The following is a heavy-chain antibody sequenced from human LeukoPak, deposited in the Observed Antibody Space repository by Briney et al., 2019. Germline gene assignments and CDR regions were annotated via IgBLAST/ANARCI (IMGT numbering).Heavy chain of an antibody. CDR1: GFTFSSYG. Sequence: GGSLRLSCAASGFTFSSYGMHWVRQAPGKGLEWVAMIWYDGSNTYYADSVKGRFTISRDNSKNTLFLQMDSLRAEDTAVYYCARDRSTAHFDYWGQGTLVTVSS. CDR3: ARDRSTAHFDY. V-gene: IGHV3-33*01. CDR2: IWYDGSNT. J-gene: IGHJ4*02. D-gene: IGHD4-17*01.